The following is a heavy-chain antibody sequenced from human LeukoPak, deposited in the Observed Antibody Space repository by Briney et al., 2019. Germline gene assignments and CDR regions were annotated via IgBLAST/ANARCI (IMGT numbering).Heavy chain of an antibody. CDR2: INHSGST. V-gene: IGHV4-34*01. Sequence: SETLSLTCAVYGGAFSGYSWSWIRQPPGKGLEWIGEINHSGSTNYNPSLKSRVTISVDTSKNQFSLKLSSVTAADTAVYYCARQTSRVLRFLEWFPYFDYWGRGTLVTVSS. CDR1: GGAFSGYS. J-gene: IGHJ4*02. D-gene: IGHD3-3*01. CDR3: ARQTSRVLRFLEWFPYFDY.